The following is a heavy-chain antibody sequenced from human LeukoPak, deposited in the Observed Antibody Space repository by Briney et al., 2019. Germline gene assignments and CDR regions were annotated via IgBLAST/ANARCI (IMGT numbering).Heavy chain of an antibody. D-gene: IGHD1/OR15-1a*01. CDR2: ISAYNGNT. J-gene: IGHJ6*02. Sequence: AASVKVSCKASGYTFTSYGISWVRQAPGQGLEWMGWISAYNGNTNYAQKLQGRVTMTTDTSTSTAYMELRSLRSDDTAVYYCARFRNKYYYNGMDVWGQGTTATVSS. CDR3: ARFRNKYYYNGMDV. V-gene: IGHV1-18*01. CDR1: GYTFTSYG.